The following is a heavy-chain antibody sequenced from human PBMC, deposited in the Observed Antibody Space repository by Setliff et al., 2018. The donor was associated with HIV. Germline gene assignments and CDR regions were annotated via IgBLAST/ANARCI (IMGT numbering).Heavy chain of an antibody. CDR2: IFYSGST. CDR1: GGSISNHY. D-gene: IGHD6-19*01. Sequence: SETLSLTCTVSGGSISNHYWCWIRQPPGKGLEWLGSIFYSGSTDYNPSLNIRVTISVDTSKNQFSLKVNSVTAADTAVYYCARSPRIGVAGEFEYWGQGTLVTVSS. CDR3: ARSPRIGVAGEFEY. V-gene: IGHV4-59*08. J-gene: IGHJ4*02.